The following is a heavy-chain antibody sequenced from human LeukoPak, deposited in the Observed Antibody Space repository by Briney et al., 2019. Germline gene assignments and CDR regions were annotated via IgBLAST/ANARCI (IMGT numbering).Heavy chain of an antibody. J-gene: IGHJ3*02. CDR1: GGSISSGDYY. V-gene: IGHV4-61*08. Sequence: SETLSLTCTVSGGSISSGDYYWSWIRQPPGKGLEWIGYIYYSGSTNYNPSLKSRVTISVDTSKNQFSLKLSSVTAADTAVYYCARMGGYNRKNDAFDNWGQGTMVTVSS. CDR3: ARMGGYNRKNDAFDN. D-gene: IGHD5-24*01. CDR2: IYYSGST.